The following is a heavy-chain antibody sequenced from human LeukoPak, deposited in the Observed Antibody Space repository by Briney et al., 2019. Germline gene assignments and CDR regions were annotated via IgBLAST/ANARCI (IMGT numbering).Heavy chain of an antibody. V-gene: IGHV3-43*02. D-gene: IGHD6-19*01. CDR1: GLSPADYA. CDR2: IIGDGSST. CDR3: AQSYEAVAGNFDY. J-gene: IGHJ4*02. Sequence: GGSLRLSCAASGLSPADYAMHWVRHAPGDGLEWVSLIIGDGSSTYYADSVKGRVTISRDNSKNSLYLQMNSLRTEDTALYYCAQSYEAVAGNFDYWGQGTLVTVSS.